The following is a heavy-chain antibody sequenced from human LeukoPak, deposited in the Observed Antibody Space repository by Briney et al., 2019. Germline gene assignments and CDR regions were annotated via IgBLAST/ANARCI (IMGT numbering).Heavy chain of an antibody. CDR2: ISWNTGTI. J-gene: IGHJ4*02. CDR3: ARDVAGRWPVYYFDY. CDR1: GLTFDDFA. D-gene: IGHD6-19*01. V-gene: IGHV3-9*01. Sequence: GGSLRLSCAASGLTFDDFAMHWVRQAPGKGLEWVSGISWNTGTINYVDSVKGRFTISRDNAKNSLYLQMNSLRPEDTAFYYCARDVAGRWPVYYFDYWGQGTLVTVSS.